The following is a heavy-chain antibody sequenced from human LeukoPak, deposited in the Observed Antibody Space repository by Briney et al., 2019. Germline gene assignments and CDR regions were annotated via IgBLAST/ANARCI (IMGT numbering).Heavy chain of an antibody. V-gene: IGHV4-59*01. CDR3: ARAPPYYYDSSGYYYLYYYYYMDV. CDR1: GGSISSYY. Sequence: SETLSLTCTVSGGSISSYYWSWIRQPPGKGLEWIGYIYYSGSTNYNPSLKSRVTISVETSKNEFSLKLRSVTAADTAVYYCARAPPYYYDSSGYYYLYYYYYMDVWGKGTTVTVSS. D-gene: IGHD3-22*01. J-gene: IGHJ6*03. CDR2: IYYSGST.